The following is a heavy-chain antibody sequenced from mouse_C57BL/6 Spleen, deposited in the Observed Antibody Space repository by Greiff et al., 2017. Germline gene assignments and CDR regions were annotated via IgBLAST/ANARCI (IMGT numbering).Heavy chain of an antibody. Sequence: DVMLVESGGGLVQPGGSLKLSCAASGFTFSDYYMYWVRQTPEKRLEWVAYISNGGGSTYYPDTVKGRFTISRDNAKNTLYLQMSRLKSEDTAMYYCARLGGTPYYAMDYWGQGTSVTVSS. J-gene: IGHJ4*01. CDR2: ISNGGGST. D-gene: IGHD2-14*01. CDR3: ARLGGTPYYAMDY. V-gene: IGHV5-12*01. CDR1: GFTFSDYY.